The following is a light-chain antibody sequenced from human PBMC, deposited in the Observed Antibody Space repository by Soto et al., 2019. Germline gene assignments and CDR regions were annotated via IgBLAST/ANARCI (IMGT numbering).Light chain of an antibody. CDR3: QQCKGYPIT. Sequence: AIQLTQSPSSLSASVGDSVTITCRATQDISNTLAWYQHKPGRGPTLLIFDASTLESGVPSRFTGSGSGTHFTLNISSLQPEDFATYICQQCKGYPITFGQGTRVEV. V-gene: IGKV1-13*02. CDR2: DAS. J-gene: IGKJ5*01. CDR1: QDISNT.